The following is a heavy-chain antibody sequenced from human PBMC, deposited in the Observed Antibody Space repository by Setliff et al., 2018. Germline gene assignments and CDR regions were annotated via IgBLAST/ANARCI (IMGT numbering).Heavy chain of an antibody. CDR1: GLTFSTYW. CDR3: ARDPRKGIAVAGWFDP. V-gene: IGHV3-7*03. J-gene: IGHJ5*02. D-gene: IGHD6-19*01. Sequence: PGGSLRLSCAASGLTFSTYWMSWVRQAPGKGLEWVANINQDGSQKYYVGSVRGRFTISRDNAKSSLYLQMNSLRGEDTALYHCARDPRKGIAVAGWFDPWGQGTLVTVSS. CDR2: INQDGSQK.